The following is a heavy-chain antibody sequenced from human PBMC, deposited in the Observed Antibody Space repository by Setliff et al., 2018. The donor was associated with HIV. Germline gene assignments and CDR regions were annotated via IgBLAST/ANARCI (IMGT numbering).Heavy chain of an antibody. D-gene: IGHD3-16*02. V-gene: IGHV1-8*02. J-gene: IGHJ5*02. Sequence: ASVKVSCKASGYTFSTYDINWVRQTTGQGLEWMGWMSPNSGNTGYAQKFQGRVTMTRNTSISTAYMELNSLRSEDTAIYYCARRYYDYVWGSYRWFAPWGQGTLVTVSS. CDR2: MSPNSGNT. CDR3: ARRYYDYVWGSYRWFAP. CDR1: GYTFSTYD.